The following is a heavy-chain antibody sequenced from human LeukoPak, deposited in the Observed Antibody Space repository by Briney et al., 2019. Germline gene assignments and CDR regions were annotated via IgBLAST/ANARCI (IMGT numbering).Heavy chain of an antibody. J-gene: IGHJ4*02. Sequence: SETLSLTCAVYGGSFSGYYWSWIRQPPGKGLEWIGEINHNGSTNYNPSLKSRVTISVDTSKNQFSLKLRSVTAADTAVYYCARGRGYNSFDYWGQGTLVTVSS. D-gene: IGHD5-24*01. CDR2: INHNGST. CDR3: ARGRGYNSFDY. CDR1: GGSFSGYY. V-gene: IGHV4-34*01.